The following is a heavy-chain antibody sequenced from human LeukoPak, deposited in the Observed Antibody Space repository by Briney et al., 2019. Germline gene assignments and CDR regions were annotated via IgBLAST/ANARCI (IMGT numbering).Heavy chain of an antibody. Sequence: GGSLRLSCVVSGFTFSSYWMSWVRQAPGKGLEWVANVKQDGGEKNYGDSVKGRFTISRDNSKNTLYLQMNSLSAADTAMYYCAKDLRYCSGSRCYWPDGVFDYWGQGTLVTVSS. V-gene: IGHV3-7*01. D-gene: IGHD2-15*01. CDR3: AKDLRYCSGSRCYWPDGVFDY. J-gene: IGHJ4*02. CDR1: GFTFSSYW. CDR2: VKQDGGEK.